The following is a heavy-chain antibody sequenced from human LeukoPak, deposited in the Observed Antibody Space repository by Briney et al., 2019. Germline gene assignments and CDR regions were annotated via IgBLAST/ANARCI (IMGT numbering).Heavy chain of an antibody. CDR2: IYHSGST. D-gene: IGHD2-2*01. CDR3: ARGGWVGYCSSTSCKPFDP. V-gene: IGHV4-30-2*01. Sequence: PSQTLSLTCAVSGGSISSGGYSWSWIRQPPGKGLEWIGYIYHSGSTYYNPSLKSRVTISVDRSKNQFSLKLSSVTAADTAVYYCARGGWVGYCSSTSCKPFDPWGQGTLATVSS. J-gene: IGHJ5*02. CDR1: GGSISSGGYS.